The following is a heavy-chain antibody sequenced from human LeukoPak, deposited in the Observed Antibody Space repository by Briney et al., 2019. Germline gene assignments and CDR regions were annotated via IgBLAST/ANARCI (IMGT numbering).Heavy chain of an antibody. D-gene: IGHD1-7*01. J-gene: IGHJ3*01. Sequence: SQTLSLTCDVSGGFISSGTHYWMWVRQPVGKGLEWLGRIFTSGSPTYNSSLESRLIISIDKSKNQFSLKLRSVTAADTAVYYCARRWNYKDGFDVWDRGTLVTVSS. CDR2: IFTSGSP. CDR3: ARRWNYKDGFDV. V-gene: IGHV4-61*02. CDR1: GGFISSGTHY.